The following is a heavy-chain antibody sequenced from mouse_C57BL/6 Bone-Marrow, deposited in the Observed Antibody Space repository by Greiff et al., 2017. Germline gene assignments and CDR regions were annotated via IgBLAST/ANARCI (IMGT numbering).Heavy chain of an antibody. J-gene: IGHJ3*01. Sequence: QVQLQQSGAELVKPGASVKMSCKASGYTFTSYWITWVKQRPGQGLEWIGDIHPGSGSTNYNEKFKSKATLTVDKSSSTANMQLSSLTSEDSAVYYCARNGTRWYSIAYWGQGTLVTVSA. CDR1: GYTFTSYW. D-gene: IGHD1-1*02. CDR2: IHPGSGST. V-gene: IGHV1-55*01. CDR3: ARNGTRWYSIAY.